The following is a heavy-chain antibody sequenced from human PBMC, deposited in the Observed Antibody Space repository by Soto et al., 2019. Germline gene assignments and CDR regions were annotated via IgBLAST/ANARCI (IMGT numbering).Heavy chain of an antibody. CDR1: GYFIKNGYF. J-gene: IGHJ4*02. D-gene: IGHD3-10*01. CDR2: LYQTGSA. CDR3: ARYFLRGRFLDS. V-gene: IGHV4-38-2*01. Sequence: PSETLSLTCAVSGYFIKNGYFWGWIRQSPGKGLEWIGSLYQTGSAKYNPSLKSRFIISADTSKNQFSLTLTSVTAADTAVYYCARYFLRGRFLDSWGQGTLVTVSS.